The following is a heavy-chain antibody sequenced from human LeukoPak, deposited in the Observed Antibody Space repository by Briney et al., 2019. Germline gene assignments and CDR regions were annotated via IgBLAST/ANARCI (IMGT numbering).Heavy chain of an antibody. CDR3: ARGRFNYFDSNGHDAFDI. V-gene: IGHV1-2*02. J-gene: IGHJ3*02. CDR1: GYSFSSYY. CDR2: INPNTGGT. Sequence: GASVKVSCEASGYSFSSYYMHWVRQAPGQGLEWMGWINPNTGGTNYAQRFQDRVYMTRDTSISTAYMDLSRLRSDDTAVYYCARGRFNYFDSNGHDAFDIWGQGTMVTVSS. D-gene: IGHD3-22*01.